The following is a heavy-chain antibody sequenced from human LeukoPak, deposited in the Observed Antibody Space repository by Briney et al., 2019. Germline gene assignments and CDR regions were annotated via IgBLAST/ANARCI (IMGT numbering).Heavy chain of an antibody. J-gene: IGHJ4*02. CDR2: INEGGSRE. CDR1: GFTFSLYW. D-gene: IGHD2-8*02. CDR3: AREVFPGGLLNTAFDD. Sequence: PGGSLRLSCEVSGFTFSLYWMTWVRQAPGKGLEWVANINEGGSRERYVDSLKGRFTISRDNTKNSLYLQMNGLRVEDTAVYYCAREVFPGGLLNTAFDDWGQGVLVTVSS. V-gene: IGHV3-7*01.